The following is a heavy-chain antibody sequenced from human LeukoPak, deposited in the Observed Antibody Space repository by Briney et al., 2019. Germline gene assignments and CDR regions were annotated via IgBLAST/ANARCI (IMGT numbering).Heavy chain of an antibody. CDR3: ARALRMAMVRGVIIRGYYFDY. J-gene: IGHJ4*02. CDR2: INHSGST. CDR1: GGSFSGYY. V-gene: IGHV4-34*01. Sequence: PSETLSLTCAVYGGSFSGYYWSWIRQPPGKGLEWIGEINHSGSTNYNPSLKSRVTISVDTSKNQFSLKLSSVTAADTAVYYCARALRMAMVRGVIIRGYYFDYWGQGTLVTVSS. D-gene: IGHD3-10*01.